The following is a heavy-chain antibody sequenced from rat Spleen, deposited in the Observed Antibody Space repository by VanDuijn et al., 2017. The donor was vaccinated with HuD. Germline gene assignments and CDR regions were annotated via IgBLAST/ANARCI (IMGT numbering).Heavy chain of an antibody. CDR1: GFTFSDYY. Sequence: EVQLVESDGGLVQPGRSLKLSCAASGFTFSDYYMAWVRQAPTKGLEWVATINYDGSSTYYRDSVKGRFTISRDNAQSTLYLHMNSLRSEDTATYYCTREFWAPDYWGQGVMVTVSS. J-gene: IGHJ2*01. D-gene: IGHD4-3*01. CDR3: TREFWAPDY. CDR2: INYDGSST. V-gene: IGHV5-29*01.